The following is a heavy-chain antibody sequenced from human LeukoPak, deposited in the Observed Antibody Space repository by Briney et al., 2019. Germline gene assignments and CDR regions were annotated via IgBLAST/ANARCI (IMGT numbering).Heavy chain of an antibody. CDR3: ARSGAGADLTAPFDY. Sequence: ASVKVSCKASGYTFTSYYMHWVRQAPAQGLEWMGIINPSGGSRSYAQKFQGRVTMTRDMSTSTVYMELSSLRAEDTALYYCARSGAGADLTAPFDYWGQGTLVTVSS. CDR1: GYTFTSYY. CDR2: INPSGGSR. V-gene: IGHV1-46*01. D-gene: IGHD1-26*01. J-gene: IGHJ4*02.